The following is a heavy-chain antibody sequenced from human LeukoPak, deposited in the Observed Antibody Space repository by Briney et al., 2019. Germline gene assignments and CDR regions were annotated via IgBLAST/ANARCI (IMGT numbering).Heavy chain of an antibody. CDR2: INPNSGGT. CDR1: GYTFTGYY. Sequence: ASVKVSCKASGYTFTGYYMHWVRQAPGQGLEWMGWINPNSGGTNYAQKSRGRVTMTRDTSISTAYMELSRLRSDDTAVYYCARDAIVLMVYAPLCYWGQGTLVTVSS. J-gene: IGHJ4*02. CDR3: ARDAIVLMVYAPLCY. V-gene: IGHV1-2*02. D-gene: IGHD2-8*01.